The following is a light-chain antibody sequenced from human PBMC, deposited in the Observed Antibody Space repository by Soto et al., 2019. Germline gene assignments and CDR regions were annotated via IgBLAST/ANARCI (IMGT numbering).Light chain of an antibody. CDR1: SSNIGSNP. J-gene: IGLJ2*01. V-gene: IGLV1-44*01. CDR2: SNN. CDR3: AAWDSSLNAHLL. Sequence: QAVVPQPPSASGTPGERVTISCSGSSSNIGSNPVNWYQQLPGTAHKLLIYSNNQRPSGVPDRFSGSKSGTSASLAISALQSEDEADYYCAAWDSSLNAHLLFGGGIKVTVL.